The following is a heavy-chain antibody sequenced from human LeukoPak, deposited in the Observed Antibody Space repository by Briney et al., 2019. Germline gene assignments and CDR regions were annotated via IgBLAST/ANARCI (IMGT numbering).Heavy chain of an antibody. D-gene: IGHD3-22*01. J-gene: IGHJ4*02. CDR3: ARDTASSGYFF. Sequence: TGGSLRLSCAASGFRFDSYSMNWVGQAPGKGLEWVSYISSSSGTISYADSVKGRFTISRDNAKNSVYLQMNSLRDDDTGVYYCARDTASSGYFFGGQGTLATVSS. V-gene: IGHV3-48*02. CDR2: ISSSSGTI. CDR1: GFRFDSYS.